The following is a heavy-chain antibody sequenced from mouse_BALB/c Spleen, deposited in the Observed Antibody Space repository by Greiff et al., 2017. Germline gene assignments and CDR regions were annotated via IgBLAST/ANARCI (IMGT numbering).Heavy chain of an antibody. CDR3: VRDSSGY. Sequence: GGGLVQPKGSLKLSCAASGFTFNTNAMNWVRQAPGKGLEWVARIRSKSNNYATYYADSVKDRFTISRDDSQSMLYLQMNNLKTEDTAMYYCVRDSSGYWGQGTLVTVSA. D-gene: IGHD3-1*01. V-gene: IGHV10S3*01. CDR2: IRSKSNNYAT. CDR1: GFTFNTNA. J-gene: IGHJ3*01.